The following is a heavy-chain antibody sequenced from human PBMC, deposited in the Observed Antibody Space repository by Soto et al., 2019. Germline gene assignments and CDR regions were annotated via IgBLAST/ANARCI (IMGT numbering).Heavy chain of an antibody. CDR1: GGSISSGDYY. J-gene: IGHJ6*02. Sequence: QVQLQESGPGLVKPSQTLSLTCTVSGGSISSGDYYWNWIRQPPGKGLEWIGYIHYSGSTYYSPSLESRATISFDMSKNQFSLRLNSVTAEDTAVYYCARCEAPPNYYGMDVWGQGTTVTVSS. CDR2: IHYSGST. CDR3: ARCEAPPNYYGMDV. V-gene: IGHV4-30-4*01.